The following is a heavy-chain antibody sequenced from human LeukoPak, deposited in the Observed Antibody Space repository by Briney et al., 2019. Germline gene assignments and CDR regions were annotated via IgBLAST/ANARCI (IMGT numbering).Heavy chain of an antibody. J-gene: IGHJ4*02. V-gene: IGHV4-4*02. D-gene: IGHD4-23*01. CDR1: GGSISSNNW. CDR3: ASPLGKSRISR. Sequence: PSETPSLTCTVSGGSISSNNWWSWVRQPPGKGLEWIGEIYHSGSTNLNPSLKSRVTISVDTSKNQFSLKLSSVTAADTAVYYCASPLGKSRISRWGQGTLVTVSS. CDR2: IYHSGST.